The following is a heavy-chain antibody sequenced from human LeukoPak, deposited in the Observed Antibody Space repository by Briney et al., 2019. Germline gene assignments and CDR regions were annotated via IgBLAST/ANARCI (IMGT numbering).Heavy chain of an antibody. J-gene: IGHJ4*02. CDR1: GGSISNYY. V-gene: IGHV4-59*12. Sequence: PSETLSLTCTVPGGSISNYYWSWIRQPPGKGLEWIGYIYYSGTTNYNPSLKSRVTISVDTSKNQFSLNLRSVTAADTAVYYCARDLTFDYWGQGALVTVSS. CDR2: IYYSGTT. CDR3: ARDLTFDY.